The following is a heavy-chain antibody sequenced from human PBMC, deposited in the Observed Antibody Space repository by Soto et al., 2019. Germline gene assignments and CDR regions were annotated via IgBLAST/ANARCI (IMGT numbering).Heavy chain of an antibody. Sequence: GGSLRLSCAASGFMFSAYTMNWVRQAPGKGLEWLSSISDDSSYIDYADSLRGRFTVSRDNARNSLYLQIDSLGVEDTAVYYCATPYYFNHWGPGTLVTAPQ. V-gene: IGHV3-21*06. J-gene: IGHJ1*01. D-gene: IGHD3-16*01. CDR3: ATPYYFNH. CDR2: ISDDSSYI. CDR1: GFMFSAYT.